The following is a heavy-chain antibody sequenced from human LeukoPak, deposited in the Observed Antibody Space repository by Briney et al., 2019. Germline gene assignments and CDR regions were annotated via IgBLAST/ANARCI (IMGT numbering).Heavy chain of an antibody. V-gene: IGHV1-2*02. CDR2: INPNSGGT. CDR1: GYTFTGYY. Sequence: GASVKVSCKASGYTFTGYYMHWVRQAPGQGLEWMGWINPNSGGTNYAQKFQGRVTMTRDTSISTAYMELSRLRSDDTAVYYCAREARSTYYDFWSGHYPPYYGMDVWGQGTTVTVSS. J-gene: IGHJ6*02. CDR3: AREARSTYYDFWSGHYPPYYGMDV. D-gene: IGHD3-3*01.